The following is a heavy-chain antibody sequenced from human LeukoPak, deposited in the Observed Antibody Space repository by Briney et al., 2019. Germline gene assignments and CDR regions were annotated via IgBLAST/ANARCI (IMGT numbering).Heavy chain of an antibody. V-gene: IGHV3-21*01. CDR1: GFTFSSYS. CDR2: ISSSSSYI. D-gene: IGHD6-19*01. Sequence: GGSLRLSCAASGFTFSSYSMNWVRRAPGKGLEWVSSISSSSSYIYYADSVKGRFTISRDNAKNSLYLQMNSLRAEDTAVYYCARDLALYSSGFGNYWGQGTLVTVSS. CDR3: ARDLALYSSGFGNY. J-gene: IGHJ4*02.